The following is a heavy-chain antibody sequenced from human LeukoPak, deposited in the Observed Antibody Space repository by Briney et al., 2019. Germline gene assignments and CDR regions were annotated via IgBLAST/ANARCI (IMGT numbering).Heavy chain of an antibody. Sequence: PSETLSLTCAVYGGSFSGYYWSWIRQPPGKGLEWIGEINHSGSTNYNSSLKSRVTISVDTSKNQFSLKLSSVTAADTAVYYCARNPYYYDSSGSLYYFDYWGQGTLVTVSS. CDR2: INHSGST. J-gene: IGHJ4*02. CDR3: ARNPYYYDSSGSLYYFDY. D-gene: IGHD3-22*01. V-gene: IGHV4-34*01. CDR1: GGSFSGYY.